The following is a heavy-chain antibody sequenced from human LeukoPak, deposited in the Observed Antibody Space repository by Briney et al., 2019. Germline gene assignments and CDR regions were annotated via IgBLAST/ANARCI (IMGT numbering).Heavy chain of an antibody. CDR2: IIPIFGTA. D-gene: IGHD4-17*01. V-gene: IGHV1-69*13. CDR1: GGTFSSYA. CDR3: ASNYDYGSFDY. J-gene: IGHJ4*02. Sequence: ASVKVSCKASGGTFSSYAISWVRQAPGQGLKWMGGIIPIFGTANYAQKFQGRVTITADESTSTAYMELSSLRSEDTAVYYCASNYDYGSFDYWGQGTLVTVSS.